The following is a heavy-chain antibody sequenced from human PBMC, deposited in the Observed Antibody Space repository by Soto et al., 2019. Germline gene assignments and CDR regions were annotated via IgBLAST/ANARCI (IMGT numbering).Heavy chain of an antibody. D-gene: IGHD4-17*01. Sequence: TSETLSLTCAVSGGSISSGGYSWSWIRQPPGKGLEWIGYIYHSGGTYYNPSLTSRVTISADRSQNQFFLKLTSVTAADTAVYYCARSDGDFDYWGQGTLVTVSS. J-gene: IGHJ4*02. CDR2: IYHSGGT. CDR1: GGSISSGGYS. V-gene: IGHV4-30-2*01. CDR3: ARSDGDFDY.